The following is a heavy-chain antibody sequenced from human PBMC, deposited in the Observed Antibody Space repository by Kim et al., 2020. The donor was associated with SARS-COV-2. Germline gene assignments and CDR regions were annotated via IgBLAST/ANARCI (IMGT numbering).Heavy chain of an antibody. CDR2: IIPIFGTA. Sequence: SVKVSCKASGGTFSSYAISWVRQAPGQGLEWMGGIIPIFGTANYAQKFQGRVTITADESTSTAYMELSSLRSEDTAVYYCASPTTVTLTPHYYYGMDVWGQGTTVTVSS. D-gene: IGHD4-17*01. CDR1: GGTFSSYA. CDR3: ASPTTVTLTPHYYYGMDV. V-gene: IGHV1-69*13. J-gene: IGHJ6*02.